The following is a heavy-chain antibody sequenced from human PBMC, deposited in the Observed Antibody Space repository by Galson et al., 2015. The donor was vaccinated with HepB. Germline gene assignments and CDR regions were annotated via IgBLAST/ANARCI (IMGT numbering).Heavy chain of an antibody. CDR1: GFTFSNAW. J-gene: IGHJ6*02. Sequence: SLRLSCAASGFTFSNAWMSWVRQAPGKGLEWVGRIKSKTDGGTTDYAAPVKGRFTISRDDSKNTLYLQMNSLKTEDTAVYYCTTDQACPAITMVRGVPSKKLCGMDVWGQGTTVTVSS. D-gene: IGHD3-10*01. V-gene: IGHV3-15*01. CDR2: IKSKTDGGTT. CDR3: TTDQACPAITMVRGVPSKKLCGMDV.